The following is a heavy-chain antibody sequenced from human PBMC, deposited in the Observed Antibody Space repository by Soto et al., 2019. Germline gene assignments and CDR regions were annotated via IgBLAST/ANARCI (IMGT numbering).Heavy chain of an antibody. CDR2: IYYSGST. Sequence: TLSLTCTVSGGSISSGDYYWSWIRQPPGKGLEWIGYIYYSGSTYYNPSLKSRVTISVDTSKNQFSLKLNSVTAADTAVYYCARGSAGSWFGELSLDYWGQGTLVPAPQ. CDR1: GGSISSGDYY. D-gene: IGHD3-10*01. V-gene: IGHV4-30-4*01. J-gene: IGHJ4*02. CDR3: ARGSAGSWFGELSLDY.